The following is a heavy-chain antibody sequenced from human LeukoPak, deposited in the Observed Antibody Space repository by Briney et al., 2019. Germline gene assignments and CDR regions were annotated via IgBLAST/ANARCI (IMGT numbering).Heavy chain of an antibody. CDR2: IYYSGST. Sequence: PSETLSLTCTVSGGSISSYYWSWIRQPPGKGLEWIGYIYYSGSTYYNPSLKSRVTISVDTSKNQFSLKLSSVTAADTAAYYCARDCGSTSCYHYYYYYGMDVWGQGTTVTVSS. J-gene: IGHJ6*02. D-gene: IGHD2-2*01. V-gene: IGHV4-30-4*01. CDR3: ARDCGSTSCYHYYYYYGMDV. CDR1: GGSISSYY.